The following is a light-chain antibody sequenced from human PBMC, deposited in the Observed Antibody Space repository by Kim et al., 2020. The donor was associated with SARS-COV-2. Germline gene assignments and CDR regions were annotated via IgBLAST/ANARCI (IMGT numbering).Light chain of an antibody. Sequence: ASFGDRVILTGGGSRRISTDLNGYQQKVGRAPELLISLASCVNRGVPSGLSGSGCGAEFTLTMSSLQPEDFATYYCQQSYVTPLTCGGGTKLDI. CDR2: LAS. V-gene: IGKV1-39*01. CDR1: RRISTD. J-gene: IGKJ4*01. CDR3: QQSYVTPLT.